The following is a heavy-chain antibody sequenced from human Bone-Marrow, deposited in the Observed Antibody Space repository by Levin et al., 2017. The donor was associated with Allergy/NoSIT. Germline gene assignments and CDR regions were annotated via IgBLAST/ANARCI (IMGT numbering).Heavy chain of an antibody. CDR3: ARRAYSSNCFRWFDP. J-gene: IGHJ5*02. CDR2: IYPGDSDT. Sequence: GGSLRLSCKGSGYSFTSYWIGWVRQMPGKGLEWMGIIYPGDSDTRYSPSFQGQVTLSADKSISTAYLQWSSLKASDTAMYYCARRAYSSNCFRWFDPWGQGTLVTVSS. CDR1: GYSFTSYW. D-gene: IGHD6-13*01. V-gene: IGHV5-51*01.